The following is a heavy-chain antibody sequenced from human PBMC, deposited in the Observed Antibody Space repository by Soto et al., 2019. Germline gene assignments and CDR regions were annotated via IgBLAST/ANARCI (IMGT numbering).Heavy chain of an antibody. J-gene: IGHJ3*02. D-gene: IGHD6-6*01. V-gene: IGHV3-7*03. CDR2: IKQDGSEK. CDR1: GFTFSSYW. CDR3: ASSMRISARPGAFDI. Sequence: GGSLRLSCAASGFTFSSYWMSWVRQAPGKGLEWVAKIKQDGSEKYYVDSVKGRFTISRDNAKNSLYLQMNSLRAEDTAVYYCASSMRISARPGAFDIWGQGTMVTVSS.